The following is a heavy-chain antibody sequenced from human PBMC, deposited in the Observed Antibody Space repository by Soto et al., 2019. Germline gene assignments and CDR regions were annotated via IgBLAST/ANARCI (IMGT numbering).Heavy chain of an antibody. CDR2: INHSGST. CDR3: ARSRGYCSGGSCYRYGMDV. CDR1: GGSFSGYY. V-gene: IGHV4-34*01. J-gene: IGHJ6*02. Sequence: PSETLSLTCAVYGGSFSGYYWSWIRQPPGKGVEWIGEINHSGSTNYNPSLKSRVTISVDTSKNQFSLKLSSVTAADTAVYYCARSRGYCSGGSCYRYGMDVWGQGTTVTVSS. D-gene: IGHD2-15*01.